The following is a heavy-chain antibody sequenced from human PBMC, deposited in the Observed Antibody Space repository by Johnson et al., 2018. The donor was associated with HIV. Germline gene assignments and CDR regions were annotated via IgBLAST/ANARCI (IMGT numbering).Heavy chain of an antibody. V-gene: IGHV3-23*04. CDR1: GFTFSSYA. J-gene: IGHJ3*02. D-gene: IGHD3-10*01. Sequence: VQLVESGGGLVQTGGSLRLSCAASGFTFSSYAMSWVRQAPGKGLEWVSAISGSGGSTYYADSVKGRFTISRDNSKNTLYLQMNSLRAEDTAVYYCAKDPGWFGEPGDAFDIWGQGTMVTVSS. CDR2: ISGSGGST. CDR3: AKDPGWFGEPGDAFDI.